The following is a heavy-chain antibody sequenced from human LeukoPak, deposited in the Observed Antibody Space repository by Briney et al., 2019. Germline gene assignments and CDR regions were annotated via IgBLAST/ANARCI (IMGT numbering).Heavy chain of an antibody. CDR3: ARVYCSGGSCYFNY. D-gene: IGHD2-15*01. Sequence: SETLSLTCTVSGGSISSYFWSWIRQTPGKGLEWIGDIHYSGSTNYNPSLKSRVTISVDTSKNQFSLKLSSVTAADTAVYYCARVYCSGGSCYFNYWGQGTLVTVSS. J-gene: IGHJ4*02. V-gene: IGHV4-59*01. CDR1: GGSISSYF. CDR2: IHYSGST.